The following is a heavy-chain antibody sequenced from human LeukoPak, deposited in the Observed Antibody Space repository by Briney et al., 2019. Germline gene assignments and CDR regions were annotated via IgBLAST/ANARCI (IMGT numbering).Heavy chain of an antibody. J-gene: IGHJ4*02. CDR2: IYYSGST. Sequence: SETLSLTCTVSGGSIHTYYWSWIRQSPGKGLEWIGYIYYSGSTNYNPSLRSRVTMSIDTSKKQFSLKLTSVTAADTAVYYCARAGHNGYEIDYWGQGTLLTVSS. D-gene: IGHD5-12*01. V-gene: IGHV4-59*01. CDR3: ARAGHNGYEIDY. CDR1: GGSIHTYY.